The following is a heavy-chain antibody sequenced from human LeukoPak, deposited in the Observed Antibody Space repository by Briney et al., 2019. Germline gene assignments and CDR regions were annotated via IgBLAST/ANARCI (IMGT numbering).Heavy chain of an antibody. CDR1: GDSFNEYY. Sequence: SETLSLICSVFGDSFNEYYWNWVRQPPGKGLQWIGYIYHNGNSNYNPSLKGRLTISVDTAKNQFSLKLTSVTAADTAVYYCARDGGLQSHFDYWGQGALVTVSS. J-gene: IGHJ4*02. D-gene: IGHD5-24*01. CDR3: ARDGGLQSHFDY. V-gene: IGHV4-59*01. CDR2: IYHNGNS.